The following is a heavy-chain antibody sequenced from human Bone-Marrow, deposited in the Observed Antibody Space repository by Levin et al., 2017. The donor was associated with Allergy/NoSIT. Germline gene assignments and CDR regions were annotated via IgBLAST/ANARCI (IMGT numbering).Heavy chain of an antibody. Sequence: GGSLRLSCAASGFTFSNHAMTWVRQAPGKGLEWVSSISGSGGSTYCADSVKGRCTISRDNSKNTLYLQMDSLSAEDTAVYYCAKAGYSRQFDPWGQGTLVTVSS. CDR3: AKAGYSRQFDP. V-gene: IGHV3-23*01. J-gene: IGHJ5*02. CDR2: ISGSGGST. CDR1: GFTFSNHA. D-gene: IGHD5-12*01.